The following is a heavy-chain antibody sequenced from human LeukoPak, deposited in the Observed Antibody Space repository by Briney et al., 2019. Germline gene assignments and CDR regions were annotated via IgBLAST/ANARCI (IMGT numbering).Heavy chain of an antibody. Sequence: PGGSLRLSCAASGFTFSSYGVHWVRQAPGKGLEWVAVISYDGSNKYYADSVKGRFTISRDNSKNTLYLQMNSLRAEDTAVYYCAKDQGDFDWLPPFDYWGQGTLVTVSS. CDR3: AKDQGDFDWLPPFDY. CDR1: GFTFSSYG. J-gene: IGHJ4*02. CDR2: ISYDGSNK. V-gene: IGHV3-30*18. D-gene: IGHD3-9*01.